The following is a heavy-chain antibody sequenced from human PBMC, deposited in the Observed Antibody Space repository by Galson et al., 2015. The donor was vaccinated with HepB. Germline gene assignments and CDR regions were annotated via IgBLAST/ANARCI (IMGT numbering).Heavy chain of an antibody. CDR3: ARDGGE. CDR2: ISHDGTDK. Sequence: SLRLSCAASGFTFSTYRLHWFRQAPGKGLEWVAVISHDGTDKYYAKSLEGRFTVSRDNSRSTLYLEMNSLRPDDTAIYYCARDGGEWGQGTLVTVSS. J-gene: IGHJ1*01. D-gene: IGHD3-10*01. CDR1: GFTFSTYR. V-gene: IGHV3-30*04.